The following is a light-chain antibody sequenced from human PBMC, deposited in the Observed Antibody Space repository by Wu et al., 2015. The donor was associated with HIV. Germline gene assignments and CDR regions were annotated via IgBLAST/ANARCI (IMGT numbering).Light chain of an antibody. V-gene: IGKV3-20*01. J-gene: IGKJ2*03. CDR2: GARP. Sequence: RASQTINKQLPNLVPARDLATXPRVLVYGARPAGPLAVPDRFSGSGSGTDFTLTISRLEPEDFAVYYCQHYDRSPPFYSFGQGTKLEIK. CDR1: QTINKQL. CDR3: QHYDRSPPFYS.